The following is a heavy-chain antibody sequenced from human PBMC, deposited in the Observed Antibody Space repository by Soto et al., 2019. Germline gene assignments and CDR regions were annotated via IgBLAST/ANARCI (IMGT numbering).Heavy chain of an antibody. V-gene: IGHV4-39*01. CDR1: GGSISSSSYY. CDR3: ARLLSSSWTNYYYYGMDV. CDR2: IYYSGST. Sequence: SETLSLTCTVSGGSISSSSYYWGWIRQPPGKGLEWIGSIYYSGSTYYNPSLKSRVTISVDTSKNQLSLKLSSVTAADTAVYYCARLLSSSWTNYYYYGMDVWGQGTTVTVSS. J-gene: IGHJ6*02. D-gene: IGHD6-13*01.